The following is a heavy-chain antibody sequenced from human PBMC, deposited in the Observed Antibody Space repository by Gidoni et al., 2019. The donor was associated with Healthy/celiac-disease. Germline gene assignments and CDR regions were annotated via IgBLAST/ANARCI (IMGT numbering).Heavy chain of an antibody. J-gene: IGHJ4*02. CDR1: GGSFSGYY. V-gene: IGHV4-34*01. CDR2: INHSGST. CDR3: ARGLRARGSSGRFDY. Sequence: QVQLQQWGAGLLKPSETLSLTCAVYGGSFSGYYWSWIRQPPGKGLEWIGEINHSGSTNYNPSLTSRVTISVDTSKNQFSLKLSSVTAADTAVYYCARGLRARGSSGRFDYWGQGTLVTVSS. D-gene: IGHD6-19*01.